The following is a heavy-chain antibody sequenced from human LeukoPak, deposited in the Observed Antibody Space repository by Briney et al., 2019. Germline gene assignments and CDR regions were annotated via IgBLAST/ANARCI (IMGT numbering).Heavy chain of an antibody. D-gene: IGHD6-6*01. CDR1: GYSISSGYY. CDR2: MYYSGST. Sequence: SETLSLTCTVSGYSISSGYYWGWIRQPPGKGLECIGSMYYSGSTYYNPSLKSRVTISVDTSKTQFSLKLSSVTAADTAVYYCARHSTSKGIDIWGQGTMVTVSS. V-gene: IGHV4-38-2*02. CDR3: ARHSTSKGIDI. J-gene: IGHJ3*02.